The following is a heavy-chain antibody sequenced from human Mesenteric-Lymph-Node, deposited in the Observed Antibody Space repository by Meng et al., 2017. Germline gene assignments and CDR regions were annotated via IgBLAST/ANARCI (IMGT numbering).Heavy chain of an antibody. D-gene: IGHD3-16*01. V-gene: IGHV4-4*02. CDR3: AREEGGPLDR. CDR2: IHHSGST. Sequence: QLQLQASGAGLVKSSGTLSLTCDVSGGFISNNNWWSWVRQPPGKGLEWIGEIHHSGSTRYNPSLKSRVTISVDRSKNQFSLKLTSVTAADTAVYFCAREEGGPLDRWGQGTLVTVSS. J-gene: IGHJ5*02. CDR1: GGFISNNNW.